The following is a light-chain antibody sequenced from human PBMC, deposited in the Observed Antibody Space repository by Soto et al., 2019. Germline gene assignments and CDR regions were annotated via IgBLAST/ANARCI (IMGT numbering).Light chain of an antibody. CDR3: QQYGDWPLT. Sequence: EIVVTQSPATLSVSPGERATLSCRASQSVGNNFAWYQQKPGQAPRLLIFATSTRATGVPARFSGSGSGTEFTLTMSSLQSEDLADYYCQQYGDWPLTFGGGAKVEIE. CDR2: ATS. V-gene: IGKV3-15*01. J-gene: IGKJ4*01. CDR1: QSVGNN.